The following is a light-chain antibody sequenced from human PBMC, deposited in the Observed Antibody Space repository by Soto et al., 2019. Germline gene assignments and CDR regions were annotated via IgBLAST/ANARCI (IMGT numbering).Light chain of an antibody. CDR1: QIVLYSSNNKNY. CDR3: QQSYGWT. Sequence: DIVMTQSPDSLAVSLGERTTINFKFVQIVLYSSNNKNYLAWYQQKPGQPPKLLIYWASTRESGVPDRFSGSGSGTDFTLTISSLQPEDFATYYCQQSYGWTFGQGTKWIS. J-gene: IGKJ1*01. V-gene: IGKV4-1*01. CDR2: WAS.